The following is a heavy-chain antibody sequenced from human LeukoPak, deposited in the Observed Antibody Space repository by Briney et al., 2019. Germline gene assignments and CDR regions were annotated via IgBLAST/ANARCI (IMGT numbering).Heavy chain of an antibody. CDR1: GYSFTTYW. J-gene: IGHJ4*02. Sequence: GESLQISCRASGYSFTTYWIGWARQMPGKGLEWMGVIFPADSDTRYSPSFQGQVTISADKSISTAYLQWSSLKASDTAMYYCASVYSSTSWDYWGQGTLVTVSS. D-gene: IGHD6-13*01. V-gene: IGHV5-51*01. CDR2: IFPADSDT. CDR3: ASVYSSTSWDY.